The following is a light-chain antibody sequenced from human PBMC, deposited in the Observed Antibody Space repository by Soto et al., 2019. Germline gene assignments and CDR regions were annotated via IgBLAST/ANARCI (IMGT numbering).Light chain of an antibody. Sequence: DIQVTQSPSTLSASIGDRITITCRASESISYSLAWYQQKPGKAPRLLISKVSNLASGVPSTFSGSGSGTEFTLTISSLQPDDFATYYCQQYLSYPFTFGPGTKVDIK. V-gene: IGKV1-5*03. J-gene: IGKJ3*01. CDR1: ESISYS. CDR3: QQYLSYPFT. CDR2: KVS.